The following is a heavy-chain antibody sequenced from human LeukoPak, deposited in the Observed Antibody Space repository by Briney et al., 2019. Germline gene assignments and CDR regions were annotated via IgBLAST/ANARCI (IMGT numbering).Heavy chain of an antibody. Sequence: GESLKISCKGSGYSFTSYWIGWVRQMPGKGLEWMGIIYPGDSDTRYSPSFQGQVTISAVKSISTAYLQWSSLKASDTAMYYCARAGCSGGSCYYPLNYWGQGTLVTVSS. CDR3: ARAGCSGGSCYYPLNY. CDR2: IYPGDSDT. D-gene: IGHD2-15*01. J-gene: IGHJ4*02. CDR1: GYSFTSYW. V-gene: IGHV5-51*01.